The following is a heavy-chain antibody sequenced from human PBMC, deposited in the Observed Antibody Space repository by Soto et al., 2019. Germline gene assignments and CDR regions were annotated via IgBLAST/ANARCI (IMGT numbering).Heavy chain of an antibody. V-gene: IGHV3-23*01. CDR1: GFTFSNYA. J-gene: IGHJ4*01. Sequence: VQLLDSGGGLVQPGGSLRLSCAASGFTFSNYAMTWVRQGPGKGLEWVSGISGSGGRSYYADSVKGRFTISRDNSKSTLYLQMNSLRAEDTAVYYCAKAYFVWSSEQPYYFDYWGHGTLVTVSS. CDR3: AKAYFVWSSEQPYYFDY. D-gene: IGHD3-16*01. CDR2: ISGSGGRS.